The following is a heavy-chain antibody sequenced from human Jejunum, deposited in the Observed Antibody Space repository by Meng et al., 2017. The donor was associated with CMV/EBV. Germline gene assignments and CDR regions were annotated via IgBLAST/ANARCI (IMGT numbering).Heavy chain of an antibody. D-gene: IGHD2-21*02. Sequence: EVQLVESGGGLVKPGGSLRLSCTSSGFIFSNAWMRWVRQVPGKGLEWVGRIKSIIDGATTDYPAPVKGRFTISRDDSKNMLYLQMSSLEIDDTAVYYCTTGSVCVGDCFSGKLDYWGQGNLVTVSS. CDR1: GFIFSNAW. CDR2: IKSIIDGATT. CDR3: TTGSVCVGDCFSGKLDY. J-gene: IGHJ4*02. V-gene: IGHV3-15*01.